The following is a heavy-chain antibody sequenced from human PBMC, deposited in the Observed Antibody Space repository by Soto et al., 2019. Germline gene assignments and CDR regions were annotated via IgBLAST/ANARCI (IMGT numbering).Heavy chain of an antibody. CDR1: GDSISSSSSY. CDR3: GRGLDGRWLVIDS. D-gene: IGHD6-6*01. Sequence: QLQMQESGPGLVKPSETLSLTCTVSGDSISSSSSYWGWIRQPPGKGLEWIGSIYYTGTTYYNPSLKSRAPIPVDTSKKQFSRKLTSVTAADTAVYYCGRGLDGRWLVIDSWGQGTLVTVSS. CDR2: IYYTGTT. V-gene: IGHV4-39*01. J-gene: IGHJ4*02.